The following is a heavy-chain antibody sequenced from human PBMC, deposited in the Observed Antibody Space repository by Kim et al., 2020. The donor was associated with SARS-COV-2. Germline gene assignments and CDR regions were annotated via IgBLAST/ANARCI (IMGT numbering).Heavy chain of an antibody. V-gene: IGHV3-23*01. J-gene: IGHJ6*01. CDR2: ISAISGTT. D-gene: IGHD3-10*01. CDR3: ARDYRSGSGSYLSRYYGM. Sequence: GSLRLSCAASGFTFSAYALSWVRQAPGKGLEWVSVISAISGTTYYADSVKGRFTISRDNSKNTLYLQMNSLRAEDTAIYFCARDYRSGSGSYLSRYYGM. CDR1: GFTFSAYA.